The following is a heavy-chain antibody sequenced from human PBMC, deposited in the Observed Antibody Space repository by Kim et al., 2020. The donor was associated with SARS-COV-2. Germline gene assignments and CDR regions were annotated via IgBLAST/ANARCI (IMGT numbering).Heavy chain of an antibody. CDR2: ISSSSSYI. J-gene: IGHJ6*02. CDR3: ARDKRAGHYYYGMDV. V-gene: IGHV3-21*01. CDR1: GFTFSSYS. Sequence: GGSLRLSCAASGFTFSSYSMNWVRQAPGKGLEWVSSISSSSSYIYYADSVKGRFTISRDNAKNSLYLQMNSLRAEDTAVYYCARDKRAGHYYYGMDVWGQGTTVTVSS.